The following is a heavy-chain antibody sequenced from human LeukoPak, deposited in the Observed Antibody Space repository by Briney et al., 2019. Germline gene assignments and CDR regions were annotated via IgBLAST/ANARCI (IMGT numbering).Heavy chain of an antibody. V-gene: IGHV3-30*18. Sequence: GGSLRLSCAASGFTFSSYGMHWVRQAPGKGLEWVSVTSYDGSSKYYADSVKGRLTIYRDNSRNTLYLQMDSLRVEDTAVYYCAKDPYWGYYDSSGWGIFDYWGQGTLVTVSS. D-gene: IGHD3-22*01. CDR1: GFTFSSYG. CDR3: AKDPYWGYYDSSGWGIFDY. CDR2: TSYDGSSK. J-gene: IGHJ4*02.